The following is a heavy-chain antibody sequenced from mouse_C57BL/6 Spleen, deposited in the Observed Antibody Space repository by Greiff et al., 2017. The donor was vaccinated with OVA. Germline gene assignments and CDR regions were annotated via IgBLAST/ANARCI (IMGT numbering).Heavy chain of an antibody. D-gene: IGHD1-1*01. Sequence: VKLQESGPELVKPGASVKISCKASGYAFSSSWMNWVKQRPGKGLEWIGRIYPGDGDTNYNGKFKGKATLTADKSSSTAYMQLSSLTSEDSAVYFCARSLYYGSSYAMDYWGQGTSVTVSS. CDR3: ARSLYYGSSYAMDY. CDR2: IYPGDGDT. J-gene: IGHJ4*01. CDR1: GYAFSSSW. V-gene: IGHV1-82*01.